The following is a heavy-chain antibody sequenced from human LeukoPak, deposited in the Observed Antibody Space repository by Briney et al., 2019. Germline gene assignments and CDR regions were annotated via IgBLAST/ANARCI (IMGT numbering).Heavy chain of an antibody. V-gene: IGHV3-11*01. CDR1: GFTFSDYY. CDR3: ASPTRGGNYFDY. J-gene: IGHJ4*02. Sequence: GGSLRLSCAASGFTFSDYYMSWIRQAPGKGLEWASYISSSGSTIYYADSVKGRFTISRDNAKNSLYLQMNSLRAEDTAVYYCASPTRGGNYFDYWGQGTLVTVSS. CDR2: ISSSGSTI. D-gene: IGHD2-15*01.